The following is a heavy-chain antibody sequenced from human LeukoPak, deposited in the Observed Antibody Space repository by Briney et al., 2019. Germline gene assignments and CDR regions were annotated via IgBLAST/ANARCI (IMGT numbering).Heavy chain of an antibody. Sequence: ASVKVSCKASGYTFTGYYMHWVRQAPGQGLEWMGWINPNSGGTNYAQKFQGRVTITADESTSTAYMELSSLRSEDTAVYYCARDPQLTYYYDSSGYYQKGGNWFDPWGQGTLVTVSS. CDR3: ARDPQLTYYYDSSGYYQKGGNWFDP. CDR2: INPNSGGT. J-gene: IGHJ5*02. D-gene: IGHD3-22*01. CDR1: GYTFTGYY. V-gene: IGHV1-2*02.